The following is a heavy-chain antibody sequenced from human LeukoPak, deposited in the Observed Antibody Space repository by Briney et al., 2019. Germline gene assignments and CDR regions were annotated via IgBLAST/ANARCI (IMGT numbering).Heavy chain of an antibody. V-gene: IGHV4-59*12. CDR2: VYYSGST. CDR3: ARDSSSGYYYWFDP. D-gene: IGHD3-22*01. J-gene: IGHJ5*02. Sequence: PSETLSLTCTVSGGSISNYYWNWVRQPPGKGLEWIGYVYYSGSTNYNPSLKSRVTISVNTSKNQFSLKLSSVTAADTAVYYCARDSSSGYYYWFDPWGQGALVTVSS. CDR1: GGSISNYY.